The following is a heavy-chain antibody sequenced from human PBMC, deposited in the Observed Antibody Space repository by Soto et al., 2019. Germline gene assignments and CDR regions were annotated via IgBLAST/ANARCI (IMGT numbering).Heavy chain of an antibody. D-gene: IGHD2-2*01. CDR1: RFTFSTYE. CDR2: ISIGGSTL. Sequence: GGSLRLSCVASRFTFSTYEMHWVRQAPGKGLEWVSYISIGGSTLYYADSVKGRFTISRDNTRNSLYLQMNSLRDEDTALYYCVRYCSTTLCNGVATRTFDYWGQGTLVTVSS. V-gene: IGHV3-48*03. CDR3: VRYCSTTLCNGVATRTFDY. J-gene: IGHJ4*02.